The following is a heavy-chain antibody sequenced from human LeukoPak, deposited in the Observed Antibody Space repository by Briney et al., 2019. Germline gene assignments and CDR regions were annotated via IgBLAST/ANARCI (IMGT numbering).Heavy chain of an antibody. CDR1: GFTFSSYA. V-gene: IGHV3-23*01. D-gene: IGHD2-21*02. J-gene: IGHJ4*02. Sequence: GGSLRLSCAASGFTFSSYAMSWVRQAPGKGLEWVSAISGSGGSTYYADSVKGRLTISRDNSKNTLYLQVDSLRAEDTAVYYCAKLTASFDYWGQGTLVTVSS. CDR3: AKLTASFDY. CDR2: ISGSGGST.